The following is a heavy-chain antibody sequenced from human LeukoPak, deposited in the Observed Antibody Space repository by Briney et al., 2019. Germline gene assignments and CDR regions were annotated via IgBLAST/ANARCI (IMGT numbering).Heavy chain of an antibody. J-gene: IGHJ4*02. CDR1: GYTFTRYY. V-gene: IGHV1-46*01. CDR3: ATGAGATGN. D-gene: IGHD1-1*01. CDR2: INPSGGTT. Sequence: ASVKVSCKASGYTFTRYYMHWVRQAPGQGLEWMGKINPSGGTTVYAQKFQGRVTMTRDTSTSTVYMELSSLRSEDTAVYYCATGAGATGNWGQGTLVIVSS.